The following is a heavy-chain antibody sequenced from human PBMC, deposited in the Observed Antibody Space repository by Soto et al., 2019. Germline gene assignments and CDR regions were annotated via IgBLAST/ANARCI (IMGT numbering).Heavy chain of an antibody. V-gene: IGHV1-3*01. J-gene: IGHJ3*02. CDR1: GYTFTIYA. Sequence: ASVKVSCKASGYTFTIYAMHWVRQAPGQRLEWMGWINAGNGNTKYSQRFQGRVTITRDTSASTAYMELSSLRSEDTAVYYCAIGGSVVRDPYAFDIWGQGTMVTVSS. D-gene: IGHD2-15*01. CDR3: AIGGSVVRDPYAFDI. CDR2: INAGNGNT.